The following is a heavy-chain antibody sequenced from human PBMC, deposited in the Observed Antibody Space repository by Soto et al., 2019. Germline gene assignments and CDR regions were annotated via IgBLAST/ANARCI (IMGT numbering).Heavy chain of an antibody. CDR1: GYTITSVP. V-gene: IGHV1-3*01. D-gene: IGHD2-15*01. CDR3: TRVPRGAH. Sequence: GAAGKVCCKASGYTITSVPIHCVRLGPGQKHEWMGWINAGNGDTKYSKKFQGRITVTRDTSASTANIELISLRFEDTAAYYCTRVPRGAHWGTVILVPAPS. J-gene: IGHJ1*01. CDR2: INAGNGDT.